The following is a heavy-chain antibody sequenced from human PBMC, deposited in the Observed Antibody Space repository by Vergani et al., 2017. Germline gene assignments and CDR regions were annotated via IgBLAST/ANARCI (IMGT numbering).Heavy chain of an antibody. CDR1: GFTFSSYW. D-gene: IGHD2-2*01. V-gene: IGHV3-7*01. J-gene: IGHJ6*04. Sequence: EVQLVESGGGLVQPGGSLRLSCAASGFTFSSYWMSWVRQAPGKGLEWVANIKQDGSEKYYVDSVKGRFTISRDNAKNSLYLQMNSLRAEDTAVYYCARAGAEIVVVPAATRTHYGMDVWGKGTTVTVSS. CDR3: ARAGAEIVVVPAATRTHYGMDV. CDR2: IKQDGSEK.